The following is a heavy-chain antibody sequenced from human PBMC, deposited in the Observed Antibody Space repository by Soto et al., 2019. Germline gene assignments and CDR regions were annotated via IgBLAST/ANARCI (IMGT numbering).Heavy chain of an antibody. V-gene: IGHV1-18*01. CDR2: ISAYKGNT. D-gene: IGHD5-12*01. CDR3: ARQEGHIVPMSVKFAC. CDR1: GYTFTTYG. J-gene: IGHJ4*02. Sequence: QVQLVQSGPEVKKPGASVMLSCKASGYTFTTYGVRWVRQAPGLGLEWMGWISAYKGNTNYAQKFHGRVTMTTDASANTAYLELRTLSSDDTAVYCCARQEGHIVPMSVKFACWGQGNLVTVSS.